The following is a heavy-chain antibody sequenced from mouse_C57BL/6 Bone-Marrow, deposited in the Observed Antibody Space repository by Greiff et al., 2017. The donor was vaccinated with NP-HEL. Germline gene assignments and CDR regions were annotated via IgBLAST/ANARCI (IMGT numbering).Heavy chain of an antibody. J-gene: IGHJ3*01. V-gene: IGHV1-7*01. CDR3: ARSAYYYGSSL. D-gene: IGHD1-1*01. CDR2: INPSSGYT. CDR1: GYTFTSYW. Sequence: QVQLQQSGAELAKPGASVKLSCKASGYTFTSYWMHWVKQRPGKGLEWIGYINPSSGYTKYNQKFKEKATLTADKSSNTAYMQLSSLTYEDSAVYYCARSAYYYGSSLWSQGTLVTVSA.